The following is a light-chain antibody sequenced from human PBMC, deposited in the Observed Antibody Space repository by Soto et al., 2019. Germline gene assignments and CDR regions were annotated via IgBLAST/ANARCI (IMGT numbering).Light chain of an antibody. CDR1: QSVSSH. CDR3: QQRSNWPST. J-gene: IGKJ4*01. Sequence: EIVLTQSPATLSLSPGERATLSCRASQSVSSHLAWYQQKPGQAPRLLIYDASSRATGIPARFSGSGSGTDFTLTITSLEPEDFAVYYCQQRSNWPSTFGGGTKVEI. CDR2: DAS. V-gene: IGKV3-11*01.